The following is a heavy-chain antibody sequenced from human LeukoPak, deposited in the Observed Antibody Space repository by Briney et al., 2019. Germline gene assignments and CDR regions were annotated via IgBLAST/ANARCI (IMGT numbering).Heavy chain of an antibody. J-gene: IGHJ3*02. CDR2: IYYSGST. CDR3: ARVYSSGWYLTPYDAFDI. V-gene: IGHV4-59*01. D-gene: IGHD6-19*01. Sequence: PSETLSLTCTVSGGSISSYYWSWIRQPPGKGLEWIGYIYYSGSTNYNPSLKSRVTISVDTSKNQFSLKLSSVTAADTAVYYCARVYSSGWYLTPYDAFDIWGQGTMVTVSS. CDR1: GGSISSYY.